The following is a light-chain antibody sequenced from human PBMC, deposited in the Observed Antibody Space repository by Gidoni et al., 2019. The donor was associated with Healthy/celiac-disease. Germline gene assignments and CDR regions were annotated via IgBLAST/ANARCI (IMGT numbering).Light chain of an antibody. CDR3: QQSYSTPFT. Sequence: DIQMTQSPCSLSASVGDRVTITCRASQSISSYLNWYQQKPGKAPKLLIYAASSLQSGVPSRFSGSGSGTDFTLTISRLQPEDFATYYCQQSYSTPFTFGPGTKVDIK. J-gene: IGKJ3*01. V-gene: IGKV1-39*01. CDR2: AAS. CDR1: QSISSY.